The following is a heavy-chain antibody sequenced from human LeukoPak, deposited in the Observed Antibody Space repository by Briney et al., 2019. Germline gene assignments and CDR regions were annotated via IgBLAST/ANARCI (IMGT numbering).Heavy chain of an antibody. CDR3: AKDSSLSLISGYYFDY. Sequence: PGTSLRLSCAASGFAFSSYAMHWVRQAPGKGLEWLAVVSAHGVDKFYADSVKGRFTISKDTSKNTLSLQMNSLGVGDTGLYYCAKDSSLSLISGYYFDYWGQGTLVTVSS. J-gene: IGHJ4*02. CDR2: VSAHGVDK. CDR1: GFAFSSYA. V-gene: IGHV3-30*04. D-gene: IGHD1-14*01.